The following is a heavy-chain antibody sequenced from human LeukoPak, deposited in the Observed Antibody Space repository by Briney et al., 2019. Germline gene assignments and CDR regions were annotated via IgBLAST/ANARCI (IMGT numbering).Heavy chain of an antibody. CDR3: ARVVVAAMYYFDY. J-gene: IGHJ4*02. V-gene: IGHV3-21*01. CDR2: ISSSRSYI. CDR1: GFTFSGYS. Sequence: PGGSLRLSCAASGFTFSGYSMNWVRQAPGKGLEWVSFISSSRSYIYYADSVKGRFTISRDNAKNSLYLQMNSLRAEDTAVYYCARVVVAAMYYFDYWGQGTLVTVSS. D-gene: IGHD2-15*01.